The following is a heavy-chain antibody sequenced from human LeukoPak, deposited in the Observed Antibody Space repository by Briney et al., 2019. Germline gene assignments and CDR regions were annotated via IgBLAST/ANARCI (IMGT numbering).Heavy chain of an antibody. J-gene: IGHJ4*02. Sequence: SGGSLRLSCAASGFTFSSYAMSWVRQAPGKGLEWDSAISGSGGSTYYADSVKGRFTISRDNSKNTLYLQMNSLRAEDTAVYYCAKVRGHAVAGIELNWGQGTLVTVSS. CDR2: ISGSGGST. V-gene: IGHV3-23*01. CDR1: GFTFSSYA. D-gene: IGHD6-19*01. CDR3: AKVRGHAVAGIELN.